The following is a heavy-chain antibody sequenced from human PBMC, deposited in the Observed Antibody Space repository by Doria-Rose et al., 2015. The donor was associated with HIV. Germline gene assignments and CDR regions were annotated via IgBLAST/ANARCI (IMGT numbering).Heavy chain of an antibody. J-gene: IGHJ4*02. CDR3: ARIKSSRWYHKYYFDF. CDR2: MLSDDES. CDR1: GVSLSSPGMG. V-gene: IGHV2-26*01. Sequence: VTLKESGPVLVKPTETLTLTCTVSGVSLSSPGMGVSWIRQPPGKALEWLANMLSDDESIYITSLKIRLNIYRDTPKGQVVLAMTDMDHVDTATYYCARIKSSRWYHKYYFDFWGQGSLVIVSA. D-gene: IGHD6-13*01.